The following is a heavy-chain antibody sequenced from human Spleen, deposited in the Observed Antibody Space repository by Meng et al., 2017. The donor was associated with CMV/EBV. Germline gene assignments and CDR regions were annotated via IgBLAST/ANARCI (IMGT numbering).Heavy chain of an antibody. V-gene: IGHV3-21*01. Sequence: GGSLRLSCAASGFTFSRYTMNWVRQAPGKGLEWVSSISGSSSFIYYADSVMGRFTISRDNAKNSLYLQMDSVRAEDTAVYYCARDHSVTTFGVVIIEAFDIWGQGTMVTVSS. D-gene: IGHD3-3*01. CDR2: ISGSSSFI. CDR1: GFTFSRYT. CDR3: ARDHSVTTFGVVIIEAFDI. J-gene: IGHJ3*02.